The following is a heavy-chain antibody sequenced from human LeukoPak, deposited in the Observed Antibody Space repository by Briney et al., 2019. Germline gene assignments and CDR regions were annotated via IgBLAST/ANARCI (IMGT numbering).Heavy chain of an antibody. V-gene: IGHV4-34*01. CDR1: GGSFSGYY. CDR2: INHSGST. D-gene: IGHD3-16*01. CDR3: ARGPPYYVRRNWFDP. J-gene: IGHJ5*02. Sequence: SETLSLTCAVYGGSFSGYYWSWIRQPPGKGLEWIGEINHSGSTNYNPSLKSRVTISVDTSKNQFSLKLSSVTAADTAVYYCARGPPYYVRRNWFDPWGQGTLVTVSS.